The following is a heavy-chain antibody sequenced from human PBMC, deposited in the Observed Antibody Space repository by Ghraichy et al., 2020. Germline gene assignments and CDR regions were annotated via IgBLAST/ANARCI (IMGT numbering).Heavy chain of an antibody. V-gene: IGHV3-48*01. Sequence: GESLNISCAASGFSFSNYIMNWVRQAPGKGLEWVSHISSSSRTISYADSVKGRFTVSRDNAKNSLFLQMNSLRAEDTAVYYCAKGGTSLQSLGLIKYNWFDPWGQGTLVTVSS. J-gene: IGHJ5*02. CDR2: ISSSSRTI. D-gene: IGHD3-3*01. CDR3: AKGGTSLQSLGLIKYNWFDP. CDR1: GFSFSNYI.